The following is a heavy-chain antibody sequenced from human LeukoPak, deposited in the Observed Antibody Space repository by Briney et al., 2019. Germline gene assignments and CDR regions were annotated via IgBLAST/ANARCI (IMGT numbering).Heavy chain of an antibody. Sequence: GESLRLSCSASGFTFSSYSMNWVRQAPGKGLEWVSYISSSSSTIYYADSVKGRFTISRDNAKNSLYLQMNSLRAEDTAVYYCARDGHGDYDWYFDYWGQGTLVTVSS. V-gene: IGHV3-48*01. D-gene: IGHD4-17*01. CDR1: GFTFSSYS. J-gene: IGHJ4*02. CDR2: ISSSSSTI. CDR3: ARDGHGDYDWYFDY.